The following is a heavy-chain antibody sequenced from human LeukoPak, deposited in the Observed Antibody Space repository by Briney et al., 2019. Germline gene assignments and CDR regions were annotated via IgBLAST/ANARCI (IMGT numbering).Heavy chain of an antibody. CDR3: ASLYLEYSSSYWFDP. CDR2: IYYSGST. D-gene: IGHD6-6*01. Sequence: SETLSLTCTVSGGSISSSSYYWGWIRQPPGKGLEWIGSIYYSGSTYYNPSLKSRVTISVDTSKNQFSLKLSSVTAADTAVYYCASLYLEYSSSYWFDPWGQGTLVTVSS. CDR1: GGSISSSSYY. J-gene: IGHJ5*02. V-gene: IGHV4-39*01.